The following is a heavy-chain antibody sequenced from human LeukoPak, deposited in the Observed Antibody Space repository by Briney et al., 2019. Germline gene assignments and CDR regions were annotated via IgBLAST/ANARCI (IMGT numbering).Heavy chain of an antibody. V-gene: IGHV3-48*01. Sequence: GGSLRLSCAASGFSFSNYNMNWVRQPPGKGLEWISHISLSSGTIYYADSVKGRFTISRDNARNSLYLQMNSLRAEDTAVYYCARVRPDFQIGGDYWGQGTLVTVSS. CDR1: GFSFSNYN. CDR2: ISLSSGTI. J-gene: IGHJ4*02. CDR3: ARVRPDFQIGGDY. D-gene: IGHD1-14*01.